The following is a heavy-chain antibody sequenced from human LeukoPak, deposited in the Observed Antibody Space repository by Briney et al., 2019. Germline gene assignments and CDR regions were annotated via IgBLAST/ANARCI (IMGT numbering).Heavy chain of an antibody. CDR2: IKQDGSEK. CDR1: GFTFSSHW. D-gene: IGHD6-13*01. Sequence: SGGSLRLSCAASGFTFSSHWMSWVRQAPGKGLEWVANIKQDGSEKYCVVSVKGRFTISRDNAKNSLYLQMNSLRAEDTAVYYCASLSAAAGTWWFDPWGQGTLVTVSS. V-gene: IGHV3-7*01. CDR3: ASLSAAAGTWWFDP. J-gene: IGHJ5*02.